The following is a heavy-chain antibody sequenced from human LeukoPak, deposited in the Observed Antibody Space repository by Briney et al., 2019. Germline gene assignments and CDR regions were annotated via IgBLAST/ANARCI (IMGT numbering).Heavy chain of an antibody. V-gene: IGHV3-15*01. CDR1: GFTFSNAW. D-gene: IGHD5-18*01. Sequence: PGGSLRLSCAASGFTFSNAWMSWVRQAPGKGLEWVGRIKSKTDGGTTDYAAPVKGRFTISRDDSKNTLYLQMNSLKTEDTAVYYCTTGRDTAMVMYGGPGYYYYYMDVWGKGTTVTVSS. CDR2: IKSKTDGGTT. CDR3: TTGRDTAMVMYGGPGYYYYYMDV. J-gene: IGHJ6*03.